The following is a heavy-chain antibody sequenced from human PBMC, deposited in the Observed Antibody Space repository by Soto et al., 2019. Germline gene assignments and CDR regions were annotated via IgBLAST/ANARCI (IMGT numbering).Heavy chain of an antibody. V-gene: IGHV3-23*04. CDR1: EFTFSSYV. J-gene: IGHJ5*02. D-gene: IGHD1-26*01. CDR2: ISANGGST. CDR3: AKGGIVGATAFDP. Sequence: EVQLVESGGGLVQPGGSLRLSCAASEFTFSSYVMTWVRQAPGKGLEWVSTISANGGSTYYADSVKGRFTISRDNSKNPLYVQMNSLRAEDTAVYYCAKGGIVGATAFDPWGQGTLVTVSS.